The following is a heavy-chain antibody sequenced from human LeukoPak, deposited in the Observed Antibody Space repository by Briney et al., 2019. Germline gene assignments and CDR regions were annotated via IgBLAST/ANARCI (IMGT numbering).Heavy chain of an antibody. V-gene: IGHV3-53*01. D-gene: IGHD4-17*01. J-gene: IGHJ4*02. Sequence: GGSLRLSCAASGFTVSSNYMTWVRQAPGKGLEWVSVICSGGSTYYADSVKGRFTISRDNSKNTLYLQMNSLRAEDTAMYYCARDSHYAFDYWGQGTLVTVSS. CDR3: ARDSHYAFDY. CDR2: ICSGGST. CDR1: GFTVSSNY.